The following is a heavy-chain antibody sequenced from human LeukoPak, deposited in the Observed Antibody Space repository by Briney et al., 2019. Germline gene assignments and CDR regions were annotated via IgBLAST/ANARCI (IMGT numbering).Heavy chain of an antibody. D-gene: IGHD4-17*01. V-gene: IGHV3-21*01. CDR3: ARGHTAVTRHFDF. CDR1: GFTFTTYS. CDR2: ISSGSSAI. J-gene: IGHJ4*02. Sequence: GGSLRLSCEASGFTFTTYSMTWVRQAPGKELEWVSIISSGSSAIFSADALKGRFTISRDDAKNLLYLDMNSLRAEDTAVYYCARGHTAVTRHFDFWGQGTLVTVPS.